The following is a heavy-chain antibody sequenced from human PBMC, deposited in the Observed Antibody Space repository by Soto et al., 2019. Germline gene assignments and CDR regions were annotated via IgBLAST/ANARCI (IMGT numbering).Heavy chain of an antibody. CDR1: GYTFTGYY. J-gene: IGHJ4*02. V-gene: IGHV1-46*01. Sequence: GASVKVSCKASGYTFTGYYMHWVRQAPGQGLEWMGIINPSGGSTSYAQKFQGRVTMTRDTSTSTVYMELSSLRSEDTAVYYCARVIAVAGRFSFEYFDYWGQGTLVTVSS. D-gene: IGHD6-19*01. CDR3: ARVIAVAGRFSFEYFDY. CDR2: INPSGGST.